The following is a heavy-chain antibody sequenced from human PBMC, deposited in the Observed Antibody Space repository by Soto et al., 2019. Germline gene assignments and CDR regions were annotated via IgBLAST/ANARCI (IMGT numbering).Heavy chain of an antibody. J-gene: IGHJ1*01. CDR2: ISSSSSYI. Sequence: GGSLRLSCAASGFTFSSYRMNWVRQAPGKGLEWVSSISSSSSYIYYADSVKGRFTISRDNAKNSLHLQMNSLRAEDTAVYYCARDLGVGHQFFQHWGQGTLVTVS. V-gene: IGHV3-21*01. CDR1: GFTFSSYR. CDR3: ARDLGVGHQFFQH.